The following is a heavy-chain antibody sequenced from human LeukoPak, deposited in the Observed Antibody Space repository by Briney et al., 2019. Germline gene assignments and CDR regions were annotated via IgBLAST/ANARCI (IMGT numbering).Heavy chain of an antibody. Sequence: SETLSLTCTVSGGSISSYYWSWIRQPPGKGLEWIGYIYYSGSTNYNPSLQSRVTISVDTSKNQFSLKLSSVTAADTAVYYCARVPPWLWYFDLWGRGTLVTVSS. CDR1: GGSISSYY. CDR3: ARVPPWLWYFDL. V-gene: IGHV4-59*01. D-gene: IGHD5-12*01. J-gene: IGHJ2*01. CDR2: IYYSGST.